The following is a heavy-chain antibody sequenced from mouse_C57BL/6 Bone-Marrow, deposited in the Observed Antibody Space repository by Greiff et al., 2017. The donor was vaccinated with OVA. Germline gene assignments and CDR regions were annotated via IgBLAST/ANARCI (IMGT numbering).Heavy chain of an antibody. CDR1: GYSFTDYY. D-gene: IGHD1-1*01. Sequence: EVQLQQSGPELVKPGASVKISCKASGYSFTDYYMNWVKQSHGKSLEWFGDFNPNNGGTSYNQTFKGTATLTVDTSSSPAYMELRSRTSEDSAVYYRERLAKGRHYWYFDVWGTGTTVTVSS. CDR3: ERLAKGRHYWYFDV. J-gene: IGHJ1*03. V-gene: IGHV1-26*01. CDR2: FNPNNGGT.